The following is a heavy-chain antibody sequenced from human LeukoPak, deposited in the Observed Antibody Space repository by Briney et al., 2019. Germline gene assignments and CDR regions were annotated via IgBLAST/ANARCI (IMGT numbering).Heavy chain of an antibody. V-gene: IGHV3-7*01. Sequence: GGSLRLSCAASGFTFSSYSMSWVRQAPGKGLEWVANIKKDGSEKYYVDSVKGRFTISRDNAKTSLYLQMNSLRAEDTAVYYCARDLSGVTGYTYGRGIDYWGQGTLVTVSS. J-gene: IGHJ4*02. CDR1: GFTFSSYS. D-gene: IGHD5-18*01. CDR2: IKKDGSEK. CDR3: ARDLSGVTGYTYGRGIDY.